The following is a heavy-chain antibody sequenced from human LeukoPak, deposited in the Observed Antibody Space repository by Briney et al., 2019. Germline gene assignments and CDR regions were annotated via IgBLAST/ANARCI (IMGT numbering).Heavy chain of an antibody. CDR1: GGSITRSIYF. V-gene: IGHV4-39*01. CDR3: ARGRPSYCSGGSCYNSNWFDP. J-gene: IGHJ5*02. Sequence: PSETLSLTCTVSGGSITRSIYFWGWIRQPPGKGLEWIGSIYYSGSTYSNPSLKSRVTTSVDTSKNQFSLKLSSVTAADTAVYYCARGRPSYCSGGSCYNSNWFDPWGQGTLVTVSS. D-gene: IGHD2-15*01. CDR2: IYYSGST.